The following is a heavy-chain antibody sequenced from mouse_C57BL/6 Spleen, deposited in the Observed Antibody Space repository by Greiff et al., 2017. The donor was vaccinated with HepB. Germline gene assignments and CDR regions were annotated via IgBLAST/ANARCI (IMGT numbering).Heavy chain of an antibody. D-gene: IGHD3-2*02. CDR3: ARQTAQAPMDY. V-gene: IGHV1-42*01. Sequence: EVQLQQSGPELVKPGASVKISCKASGYSFTGYYMNWVKQSPEKSLEWIGEINPSTGGTTYNQKFKAKATLTVDKSSSTAYMQLKSLTSEDSAVYYCARQTAQAPMDYWGQGTSVTVSS. J-gene: IGHJ4*01. CDR2: INPSTGGT. CDR1: GYSFTGYY.